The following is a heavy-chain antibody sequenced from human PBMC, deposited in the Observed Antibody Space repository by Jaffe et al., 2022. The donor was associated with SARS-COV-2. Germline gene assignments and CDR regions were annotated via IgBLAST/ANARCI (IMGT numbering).Heavy chain of an antibody. CDR3: ALSYDSSGYYYYYGMDV. CDR2: ISAYNGNT. D-gene: IGHD3-22*01. V-gene: IGHV1-18*01. Sequence: QVQLVQSGAEVKKPGASVKVSCKASGYTFTSYGISWVRQAPGQGLEWMGWISAYNGNTNYAQKLQGRVTMTTDTSTSTAYMELRSLRSDDTAVYYCALSYDSSGYYYYYGMDVWGQGTTVTVSS. J-gene: IGHJ6*02. CDR1: GYTFTSYG.